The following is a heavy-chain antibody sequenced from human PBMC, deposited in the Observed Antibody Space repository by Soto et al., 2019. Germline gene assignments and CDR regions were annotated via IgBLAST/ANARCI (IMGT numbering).Heavy chain of an antibody. D-gene: IGHD4-4*01. J-gene: IGHJ6*03. CDR2: IYYSGST. Sequence: SEILSLTCTVSGGSISSSSYYWGWIRQPPGKGLEWIGSIYYSGSTYYNPSLKSRVTISVDTSKNQFSLKLSSVTAADTAVYYCARTGPFYSLYYYYYMDVWGKGTTVTVSS. CDR1: GGSISSSSYY. CDR3: ARTGPFYSLYYYYYMDV. V-gene: IGHV4-39*01.